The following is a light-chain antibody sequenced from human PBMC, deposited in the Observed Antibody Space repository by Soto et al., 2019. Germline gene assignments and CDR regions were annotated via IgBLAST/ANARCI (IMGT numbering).Light chain of an antibody. CDR3: QQYDGYSGHT. CDR2: TAS. J-gene: IGKJ4*01. Sequence: DIQLTQSPSTLSASVGDRVTITCRASQSISYWLAWYQQKAGKAPKLLIYTASNLNSGVPSRFSGSGSGTEFTLTISSLQPDDFATYHCQQYDGYSGHTFGGGTKVEIK. CDR1: QSISYW. V-gene: IGKV1-5*03.